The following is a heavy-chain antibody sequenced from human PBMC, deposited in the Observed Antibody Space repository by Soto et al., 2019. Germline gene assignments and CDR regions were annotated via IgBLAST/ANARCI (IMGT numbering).Heavy chain of an antibody. Sequence: GESLKISCKGSGYTFTSYWIAWVRQMPGKGLEWMGIIYPGDSDTRYSPSFQGQVSISADKSISTAYLQWSSLKASDTALSHCATKPGSALYYFDYWGQGTLVTVSS. CDR1: GYTFTSYW. CDR2: IYPGDSDT. D-gene: IGHD6-19*01. V-gene: IGHV5-51*01. J-gene: IGHJ4*02. CDR3: ATKPGSALYYFDY.